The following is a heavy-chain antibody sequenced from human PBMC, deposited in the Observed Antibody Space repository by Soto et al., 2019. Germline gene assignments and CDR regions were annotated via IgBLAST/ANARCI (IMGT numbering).Heavy chain of an antibody. Sequence: EASVKVSCKASGYTFTGYYMHWVRQAPGQGLEWMGWINPNSGGTNYAQKFQGWVTMTRDTSISTAYMELSRLRSDDTAVYYCARGYCSSTSCYSPRDYYYYYMDVWGKGTTVTVSS. V-gene: IGHV1-2*04. J-gene: IGHJ6*03. CDR2: INPNSGGT. D-gene: IGHD2-2*02. CDR3: ARGYCSSTSCYSPRDYYYYYMDV. CDR1: GYTFTGYY.